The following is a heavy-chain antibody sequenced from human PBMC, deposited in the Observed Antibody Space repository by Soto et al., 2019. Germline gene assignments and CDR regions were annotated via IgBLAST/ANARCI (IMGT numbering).Heavy chain of an antibody. D-gene: IGHD6-6*01. CDR1: GFTFSSYA. CDR2: ISYDGSNK. J-gene: IGHJ6*02. CDR3: AKVPYSSSTVVSYYGMDV. Sequence: PGGSLRLSCAASGFTFSSYAMHWVRQAPGKGLEWVAVISYDGSNKYYADSVKGRFTISRDNSKNTLYLQMNSLRAEDTAVYYCAKVPYSSSTVVSYYGMDVWGQGTTVTVSS. V-gene: IGHV3-30-3*01.